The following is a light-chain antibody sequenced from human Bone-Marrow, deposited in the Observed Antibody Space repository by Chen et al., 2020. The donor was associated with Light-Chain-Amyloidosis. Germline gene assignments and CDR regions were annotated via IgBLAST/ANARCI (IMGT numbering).Light chain of an antibody. Sequence: QSALTQPASVSGSPGQSITISCSGTSSDVGGYNYVSWYQQHPGKAPKLMIYDVSNRPSGVSNRCSGSKAGNTASLTISGRQAEDEADYYCSSYTSSSTYVFGTGTKVTVL. J-gene: IGLJ1*01. CDR1: SSDVGGYNY. V-gene: IGLV2-14*01. CDR2: DVS. CDR3: SSYTSSSTYV.